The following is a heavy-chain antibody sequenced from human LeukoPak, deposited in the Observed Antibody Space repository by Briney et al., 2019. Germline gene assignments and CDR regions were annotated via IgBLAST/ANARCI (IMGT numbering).Heavy chain of an antibody. CDR2: IIPIFGTA. CDR3: ARGSRYYFDY. Sequence: SVKVSCKASGGTFISYAISWVRQAPGQGLEWMGRIIPIFGTANYAQKFQGRVTITTDESTSTAYMELSSLRSEDTAVYYCARGSRYYFDYWGQGTLVTVSP. V-gene: IGHV1-69*05. J-gene: IGHJ4*02. CDR1: GGTFISYA. D-gene: IGHD6-6*01.